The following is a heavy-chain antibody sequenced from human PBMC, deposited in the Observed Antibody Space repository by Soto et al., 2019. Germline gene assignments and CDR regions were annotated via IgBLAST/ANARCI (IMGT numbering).Heavy chain of an antibody. D-gene: IGHD6-19*01. CDR3: ARDGEGAMAGAFNI. V-gene: IGHV4-61*01. Sequence: QVQLQESGPGLAKPSETLFLTCTVSGVSVSSAFYYWSWIRQAPGKELEWIGYIFYTESANYNPALKSRVTLSIDTSRNQFSLRLDSVTAADTSVYYCARDGEGAMAGAFNIWGQGTVVTVSS. CDR2: IFYTESA. CDR1: GVSVSSAFYY. J-gene: IGHJ3*02.